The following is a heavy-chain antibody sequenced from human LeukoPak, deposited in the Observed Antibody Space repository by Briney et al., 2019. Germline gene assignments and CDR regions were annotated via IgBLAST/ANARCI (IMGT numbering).Heavy chain of an antibody. CDR2: IYYSGST. D-gene: IGHD2-2*01. CDR3: ARDLRGTSAMDV. CDR1: GGSVSSYY. J-gene: IGHJ6*03. Sequence: SETLSLTCTVSGGSVSSYYWNWIRQPPGKGLEWIAYIYYSGSTNYNPSLKSRVTISVDTSKNQFSLKLSSVTAADTAVYYCARDLRGTSAMDVWGKGTTVTVSS. V-gene: IGHV4-59*02.